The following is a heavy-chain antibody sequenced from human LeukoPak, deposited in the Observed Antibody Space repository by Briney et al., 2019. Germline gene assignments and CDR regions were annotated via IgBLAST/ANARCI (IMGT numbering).Heavy chain of an antibody. D-gene: IGHD6-13*01. CDR2: ISSGSSYI. CDR1: GFTFSSYS. V-gene: IGHV3-21*01. CDR3: ARDPHGIAAAGSYFDY. J-gene: IGHJ4*02. Sequence: GGSLRLSCAASGFTFSSYSMNWVRQAPGKGLEWVSSISSGSSYIYYADSVKGRFTISRDDAKNSLYLQMNSLRAEDTAVYYCARDPHGIAAAGSYFDYWGQGTLVTVSS.